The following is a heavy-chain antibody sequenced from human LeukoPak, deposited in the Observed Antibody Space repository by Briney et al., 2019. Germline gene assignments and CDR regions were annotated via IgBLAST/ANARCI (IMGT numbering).Heavy chain of an antibody. CDR3: ARVYELREEDYYYYSMDV. CDR2: INWNGGST. CDR1: GFTFDDYG. V-gene: IGHV3-20*04. J-gene: IGHJ6*03. Sequence: GGSLRLSCGVSGFTFDDYGMNWVRQAPGKGLEWGSGINWNGGSTGYADSVKGRFTISRDNAKNSLYLQMNSLRGEDTALYYCARVYELREEDYYYYSMDVWGKGTTVTVSS. D-gene: IGHD5/OR15-5a*01.